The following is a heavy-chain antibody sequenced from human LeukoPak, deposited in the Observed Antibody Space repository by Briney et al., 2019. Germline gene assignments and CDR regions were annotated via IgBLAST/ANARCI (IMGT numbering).Heavy chain of an antibody. Sequence: AGGSLRLSCAASGFTFDDYGMSLVRQAPGKGLEWVSGINWNGGSTGYADSVKGRFTISRDNAKNSLYLQMNSLRAEDTALYYCARVKGPIRILDYWGQGTLVTVSS. D-gene: IGHD3-16*01. CDR3: ARVKGPIRILDY. V-gene: IGHV3-20*04. CDR1: GFTFDDYG. CDR2: INWNGGST. J-gene: IGHJ4*02.